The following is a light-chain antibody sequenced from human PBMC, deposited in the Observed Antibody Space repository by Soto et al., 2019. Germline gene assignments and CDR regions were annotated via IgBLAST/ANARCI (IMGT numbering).Light chain of an antibody. CDR3: TSYTSSSTLTV. Sequence: QSVLTQPASVSGSPGQSITISCTGTSSDVGGYNYVSWYQQHPGKAPKVMIYDVSNRPSGVSNRFSGSKSGNTAPLTISGLQAEDEADYYCTSYTSSSTLTVFGTGTKVTVL. CDR2: DVS. CDR1: SSDVGGYNY. J-gene: IGLJ1*01. V-gene: IGLV2-14*01.